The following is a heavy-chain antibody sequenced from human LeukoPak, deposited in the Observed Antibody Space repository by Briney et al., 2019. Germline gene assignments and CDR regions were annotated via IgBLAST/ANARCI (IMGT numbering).Heavy chain of an antibody. J-gene: IGHJ4*01. CDR3: ATRLPFTGYKN. CDR2: MSRTADRI. D-gene: IGHD5-24*01. Sequence: PRGSLRLSCTIFGGTLSTYEFNWVRQAPGKRPEWISYMSRTADRIDHADSVKGRFTMSRDNAKNSVYLQMNSLRVDDTAIYYCATRLPFTGYKNWGQGTLVTVSS. V-gene: IGHV3-48*03. CDR1: GGTLSTYE.